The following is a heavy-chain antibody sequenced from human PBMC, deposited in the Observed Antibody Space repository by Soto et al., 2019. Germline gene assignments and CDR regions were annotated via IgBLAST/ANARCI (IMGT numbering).Heavy chain of an antibody. V-gene: IGHV4-59*01. J-gene: IGHJ4*02. CDR3: GRASRYDSSGYYYDY. D-gene: IGHD3-22*01. Sequence: SETLSLTCTVSGGSISSYYWSWIRQPPGKGLEWIGYIYYSGSTNYNPSLKSRVTISVDTSKNQFSLRLSSVTAADTAVYYCGRASRYDSSGYYYDYWGQGTLVTVSS. CDR1: GGSISSYY. CDR2: IYYSGST.